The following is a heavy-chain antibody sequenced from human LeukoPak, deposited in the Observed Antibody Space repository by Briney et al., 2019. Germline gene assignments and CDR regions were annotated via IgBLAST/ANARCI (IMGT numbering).Heavy chain of an antibody. Sequence: PSETLSLTCTVSGDSTSSSTYYWDWIRQAPGKRLEWIGNIYDSGTTHYNPSLKSRITISGDTSKNQFSLKLNSVTAADTAIYYCATHRRSGSGGSENAFEIWGQGTMVTVSS. J-gene: IGHJ3*02. CDR2: IYDSGTT. CDR1: GDSTSSSTYY. CDR3: ATHRRSGSGGSENAFEI. V-gene: IGHV4-39*01. D-gene: IGHD5-12*01.